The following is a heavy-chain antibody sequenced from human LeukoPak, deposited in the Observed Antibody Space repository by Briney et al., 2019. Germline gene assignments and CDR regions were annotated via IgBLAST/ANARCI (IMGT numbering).Heavy chain of an antibody. D-gene: IGHD2-2*01. CDR3: ARASIVVVPAATDYYYGMDV. CDR2: ISSSGSTI. CDR1: GFTFSSYA. V-gene: IGHV3-48*03. J-gene: IGHJ6*02. Sequence: PGGSLRLSCAASGFTFSSYAMSWVRQAPGKGLEWVSYISSSGSTIYYADSVKGRFTISRDNAKNSLYLQMNSLRAEDTAVYYCARASIVVVPAATDYYYGMDVWGQGTTVTVSS.